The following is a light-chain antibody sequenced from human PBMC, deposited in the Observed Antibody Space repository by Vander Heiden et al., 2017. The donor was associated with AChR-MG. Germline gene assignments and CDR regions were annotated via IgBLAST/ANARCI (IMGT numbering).Light chain of an antibody. CDR2: GNN. Sequence: QFVLTQPPPVSRAPGQKVTPSCTGSSSNIGAGYDVHWYQLLPGAAPRLLIYGNNNRPSGVPDRFSGAKSGTSASLAITGLQAEDEAVYYCQSYDSSMSAFFGGGTKLTVL. CDR3: QSYDSSMSAF. CDR1: SSNIGAGYD. J-gene: IGLJ2*01. V-gene: IGLV1-40*01.